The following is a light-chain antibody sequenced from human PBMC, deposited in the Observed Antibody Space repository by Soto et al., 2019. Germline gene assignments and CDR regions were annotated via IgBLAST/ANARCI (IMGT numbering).Light chain of an antibody. V-gene: IGLV2-14*01. CDR3: TTYTSSDTWV. CDR1: SSDVGGYNF. CDR2: EVS. J-gene: IGLJ3*02. Sequence: QSALTQPASVSGSPGQSITISCSGTSSDVGGYNFVSWYQHHPGKAPRLIIYEVSNRPSGVSNRFSGSKSDITAALTISGLQAEDEADYYCTTYTSSDTWVFGGGTKLTVL.